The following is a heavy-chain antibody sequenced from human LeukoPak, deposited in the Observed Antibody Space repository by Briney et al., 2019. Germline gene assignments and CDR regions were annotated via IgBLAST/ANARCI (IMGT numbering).Heavy chain of an antibody. J-gene: IGHJ4*02. CDR1: GYTFTSYG. CDR2: ISAYNGNT. CDR3: ARSSTVVTPMDY. Sequence: ASVKVSYKASGYTFTSYGISWVRQAPGQGLEWMGWISAYNGNTNYAQKLQGRVTMTTDTSTSTAYMELRSLRSDDTAVYYCARSSTVVTPMDYWGQGTLVTVSS. V-gene: IGHV1-18*01. D-gene: IGHD4-23*01.